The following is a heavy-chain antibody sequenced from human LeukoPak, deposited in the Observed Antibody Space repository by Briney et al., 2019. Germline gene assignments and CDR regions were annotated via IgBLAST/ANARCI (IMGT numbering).Heavy chain of an antibody. Sequence: GGSLRLSCAASGFTFNNYAMSWVRQAPGMGLEWLSYVSGSGGATYYAASVKGRFTISRDNSKNTVYLKMGSLRAEDTAVYYCAKNRGGTYKYYMDVWGNGTTVTVSS. CDR3: AKNRGGTYKYYMDV. V-gene: IGHV3-23*01. J-gene: IGHJ6*03. CDR2: VSGSGGAT. CDR1: GFTFNNYA. D-gene: IGHD1-1*01.